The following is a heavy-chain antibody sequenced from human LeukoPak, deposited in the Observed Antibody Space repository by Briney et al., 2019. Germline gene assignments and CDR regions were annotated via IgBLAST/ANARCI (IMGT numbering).Heavy chain of an antibody. CDR2: ICSSGSTI. Sequence: GGSLRLSCAASGFTFSSYEMNWVRQAPGKGLEWVSYICSSGSTIYYADSVKGRFTISRDNAKNSLYLQMNSLRAEDTGVYYCARMGKEYYYDSSGYSPDYWGQGTLVTVSS. V-gene: IGHV3-48*03. CDR3: ARMGKEYYYDSSGYSPDY. D-gene: IGHD3-22*01. J-gene: IGHJ4*02. CDR1: GFTFSSYE.